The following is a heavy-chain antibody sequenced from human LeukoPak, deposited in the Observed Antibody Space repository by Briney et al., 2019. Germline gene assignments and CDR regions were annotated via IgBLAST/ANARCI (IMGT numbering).Heavy chain of an antibody. V-gene: IGHV1-46*01. CDR2: INPSGGST. D-gene: IGHD3-22*01. Sequence: ASVKVSCKASGYTFTSYYMHWVRQAPGQGLEWMGLINPSGGSTSYAQKFQGRATMTRDTSTSTVYMELSSLRSEDTAVYYCARDGDYDSSGYSPYWYFDLWGRGTLVTVSS. CDR1: GYTFTSYY. J-gene: IGHJ2*01. CDR3: ARDGDYDSSGYSPYWYFDL.